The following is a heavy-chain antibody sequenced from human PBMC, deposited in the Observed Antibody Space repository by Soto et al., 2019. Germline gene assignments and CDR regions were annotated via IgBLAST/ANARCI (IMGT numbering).Heavy chain of an antibody. D-gene: IGHD3-9*01. CDR3: ARDYDILTGYVSDDYYYYGMDV. CDR1: GGTFSSYA. J-gene: IGHJ6*02. Sequence: ASVKVSCKASGGTFSSYAISWVRQAPGQGLEWMGGIIPIFGTANYAQKFQGRVTITADESTSTAYMELSSLRSEDTAVYYCARDYDILTGYVSDDYYYYGMDVWGQGTTVTVSS. V-gene: IGHV1-69*13. CDR2: IIPIFGTA.